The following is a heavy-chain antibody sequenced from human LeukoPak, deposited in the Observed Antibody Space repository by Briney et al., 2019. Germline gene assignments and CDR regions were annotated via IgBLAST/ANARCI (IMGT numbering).Heavy chain of an antibody. CDR2: INSDGSST. CDR1: GFTFSSYW. D-gene: IGHD3-10*01. V-gene: IGHV3-74*01. Sequence: GGSLRLSCAASGFTFSSYWMHWFRQAPGKGLVWVSRINSDGSSTSYADSVKGRFTISRDNAKNTLYLQMNSLRAEDTAVYYCARAPYRRYYGSGSQKNYFDYWGQGTLVTVSS. J-gene: IGHJ4*02. CDR3: ARAPYRRYYGSGSQKNYFDY.